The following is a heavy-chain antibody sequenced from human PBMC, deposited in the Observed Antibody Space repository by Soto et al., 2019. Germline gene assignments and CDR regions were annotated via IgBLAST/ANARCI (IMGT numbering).Heavy chain of an antibody. Sequence: QVQLVESGGGVVQPGRSLRLSCAASRFTFSGYGMHWVRQAPGKGLEWGAVISYDGSNKFYADSVKGRFTISRDNSKNTLYLRMNSLRAEDTAVYYCAKGGRAYCGGDCRYYFDYWGQGTLVTVSS. CDR3: AKGGRAYCGGDCRYYFDY. V-gene: IGHV3-30*18. CDR1: RFTFSGYG. CDR2: ISYDGSNK. D-gene: IGHD2-21*02. J-gene: IGHJ4*02.